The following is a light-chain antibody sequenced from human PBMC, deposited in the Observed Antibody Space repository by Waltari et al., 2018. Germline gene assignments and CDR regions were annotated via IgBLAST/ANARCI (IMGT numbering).Light chain of an antibody. J-gene: IGLJ2*01. Sequence: SYELTQPSSMSVSPGQTARLTCSGNFLEKNYGYWYQQKPGQAPILVIFKDNERPSGIPERFSGSSSGTTVTLTISGVQAEDEADYYCQSADSSGPSVVFGGGTKLT. CDR3: QSADSSGPSVV. CDR1: FLEKNY. CDR2: KDN. V-gene: IGLV3-25*03.